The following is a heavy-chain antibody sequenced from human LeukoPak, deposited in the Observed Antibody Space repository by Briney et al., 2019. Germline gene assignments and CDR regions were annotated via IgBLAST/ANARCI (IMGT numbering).Heavy chain of an antibody. CDR3: ARLSSTRFDP. Sequence: SETLSLTCTVSGGSISSSSYYWGWIRQPPGKGLEWIGSIYYSGSTYYNPCLKSRVTISVDTSKNQFSLKLSSVTAADTAVYYCARLSSTRFDPWGQGTLVTVSS. J-gene: IGHJ5*02. D-gene: IGHD2-2*01. V-gene: IGHV4-39*01. CDR2: IYYSGST. CDR1: GGSISSSSYY.